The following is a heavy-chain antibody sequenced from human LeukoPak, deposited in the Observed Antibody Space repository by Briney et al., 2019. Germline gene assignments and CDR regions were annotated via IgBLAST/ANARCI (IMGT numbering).Heavy chain of an antibody. D-gene: IGHD5-18*01. J-gene: IGHJ6*03. CDR2: IKQDGREK. CDR3: ARDTAMVTGPYYYYYYMDV. CDR1: GFTFSSYW. V-gene: IGHV3-7*01. Sequence: GGSLRLSCAASGFTFSSYWMSWVRQAPGKGLEWVANIKQDGREKYYVDSVKGRFTISRDNAKNSLYLQMNSLRAEDTAVYYCARDTAMVTGPYYYYYYMDVWGKGTTVTVSS.